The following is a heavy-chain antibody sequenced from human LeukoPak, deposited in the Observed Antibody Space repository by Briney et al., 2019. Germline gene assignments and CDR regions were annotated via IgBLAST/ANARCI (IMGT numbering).Heavy chain of an antibody. CDR1: GGSISSSSYY. Sequence: SETLSLTCTVSGGSISSSSYYWGWIRQPPGKGLEWIGSIYYSGSTYYNPSLKSRVTISVDTSKNQFSLKLSSVTAADTAVYYCAREMTRPYYYDSSGYYPNWFDPWGQGTLVTVSS. V-gene: IGHV4-39*07. CDR3: AREMTRPYYYDSSGYYPNWFDP. D-gene: IGHD3-22*01. CDR2: IYYSGST. J-gene: IGHJ5*02.